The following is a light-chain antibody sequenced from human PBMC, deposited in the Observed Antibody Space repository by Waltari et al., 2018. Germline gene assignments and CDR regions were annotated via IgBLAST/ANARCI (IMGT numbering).Light chain of an antibody. Sequence: SSELTQDPAVSVALGQTVRITCQGDSLRSYYASWYQQKPGQAPVLVIYGKNNRPSGIPDRFSVSSSGNTASLTITGAQAEDEADYYCNSRDSSGNSVVFGGGTKLTVL. J-gene: IGLJ2*01. V-gene: IGLV3-19*01. CDR1: SLRSYY. CDR3: NSRDSSGNSVV. CDR2: GKN.